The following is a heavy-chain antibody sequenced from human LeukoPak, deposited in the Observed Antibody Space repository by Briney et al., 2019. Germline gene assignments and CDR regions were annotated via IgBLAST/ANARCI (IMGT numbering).Heavy chain of an antibody. CDR3: ARAVRSCSATRCISINSFDY. Sequence: GGSLRLSCAASGFSVSGDNMSWVHQAPGKGLEWVSVTYTDGNTYYADSVKGRFTASRDSSKNMLYLQMNSLRAEDTAVYYCARAVRSCSATRCISINSFDYWGQGTLVAVSS. J-gene: IGHJ4*02. CDR1: GFSVSGDN. D-gene: IGHD2-15*01. CDR2: TYTDGNT. V-gene: IGHV3-53*01.